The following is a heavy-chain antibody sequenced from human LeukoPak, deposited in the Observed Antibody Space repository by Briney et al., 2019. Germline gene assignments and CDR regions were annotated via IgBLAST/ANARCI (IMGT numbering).Heavy chain of an antibody. CDR2: INHSGST. Sequence: PSDPLSLTCAVYGGSFSGCYWSWIRQTPGNGLEWIGEINHSGSTNYKPSLKSRVTISVDTSKNQFSLKLSSVTAADTAVYYCARGVAGTTFLSDYWGQGTLVTVSS. V-gene: IGHV4-34*01. J-gene: IGHJ4*02. CDR1: GGSFSGCY. D-gene: IGHD1-7*01. CDR3: ARGVAGTTFLSDY.